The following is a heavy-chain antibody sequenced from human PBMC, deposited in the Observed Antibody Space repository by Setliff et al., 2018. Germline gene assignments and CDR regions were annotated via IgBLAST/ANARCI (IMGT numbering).Heavy chain of an antibody. J-gene: IGHJ4*02. CDR2: IYYSGST. V-gene: IGHV4-39*07. CDR3: ARRATYYNFWSGYYDY. D-gene: IGHD3-3*01. Sequence: SETLFLTCTVSGGSISSSSYYWGWIRQPPGKGLEWIGSIYYSGSTYYNPSLKSRVTISVDTSKNQFSLKLSSVTAADTAVYYCARRATYYNFWSGYYDYWGQGTLVTV. CDR1: GGSISSSSYY.